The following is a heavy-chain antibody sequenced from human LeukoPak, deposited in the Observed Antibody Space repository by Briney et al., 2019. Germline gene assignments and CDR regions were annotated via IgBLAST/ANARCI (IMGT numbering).Heavy chain of an antibody. V-gene: IGHV1-2*02. CDR1: GYTFTGYY. J-gene: IGHJ4*02. CDR2: INPNSGGT. D-gene: IGHD3-22*01. CDR3: ARSGISTYYYDSSGYYSDY. Sequence: ASVKVSCKASGYTFTGYYMHWVRQAPGQGLEWMGWINPNSGGTNYAQKFQGRVTMTRDTSISTAYMEPSRLRSDDTAVYYCARSGISTYYYDSSGYYSDYWGQGTLVTVSS.